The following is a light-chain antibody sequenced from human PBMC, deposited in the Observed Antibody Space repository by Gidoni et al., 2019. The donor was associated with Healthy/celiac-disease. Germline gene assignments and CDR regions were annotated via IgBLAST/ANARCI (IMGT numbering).Light chain of an antibody. J-gene: IGKJ2*04. CDR1: QSLLHSNGYNY. V-gene: IGKV2-28*01. CDR3: MQARQTPRS. CDR2: LGS. Sequence: DLVMTQSPLSLPVTPGEPASLSCRSSQSLLHSNGYNYLDWYLQKPGQSPQLLIYLGSNRASGVPDRFSGSGSGTDFTLKISRVEAEDVGVYYCMQARQTPRSFGQGTKLEIK.